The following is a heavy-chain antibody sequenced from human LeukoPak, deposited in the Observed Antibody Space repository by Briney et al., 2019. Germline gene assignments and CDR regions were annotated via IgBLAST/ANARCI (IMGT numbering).Heavy chain of an antibody. J-gene: IGHJ6*03. V-gene: IGHV4-39*07. Sequence: PSETLSLACTVSGGSISSSSSYWGWIRQPPGEGLEWIATIYYSGTTYYNPSLKSRVTISVDTSKNQFSLKLSSVTAADTAVYYCPRNYYFYNYMDVWGKGTTVTVSS. CDR3: PRNYYFYNYMDV. CDR1: GGSISSSSSY. CDR2: IYYSGTT.